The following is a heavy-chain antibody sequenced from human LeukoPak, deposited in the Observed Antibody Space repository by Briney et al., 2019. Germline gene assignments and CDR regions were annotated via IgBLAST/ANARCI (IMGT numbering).Heavy chain of an antibody. CDR1: GGSISSSSYY. CDR3: ARQEYCSGGSCYRPLNMDV. D-gene: IGHD2-15*01. V-gene: IGHV4-39*01. Sequence: SETLSLTCTVSGGSISSSSYYWGWIRQPPGKGLEWIGSIYYSGSTYYNPSLKSRVTISVDTSKNQFSLKLSSVTAADTAVYYCARQEYCSGGSCYRPLNMDVWGKGTTVTISS. CDR2: IYYSGST. J-gene: IGHJ6*03.